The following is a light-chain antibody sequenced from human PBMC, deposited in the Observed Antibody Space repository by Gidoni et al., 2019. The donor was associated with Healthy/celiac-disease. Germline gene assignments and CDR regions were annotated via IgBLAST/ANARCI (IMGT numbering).Light chain of an antibody. CDR2: DAT. J-gene: IGKJ3*01. V-gene: IGKV3-11*01. Sequence: EIVLTQSTATLSLSPGERATLTCMSSQSVSSYLAGYQQKPGQAPRLLIYDATNRATGIPAIFSGSGSGTDFTLTIISLEPEDFAVYYCQQRSNWPPFTFGPGTKVDIK. CDR1: QSVSSY. CDR3: QQRSNWPPFT.